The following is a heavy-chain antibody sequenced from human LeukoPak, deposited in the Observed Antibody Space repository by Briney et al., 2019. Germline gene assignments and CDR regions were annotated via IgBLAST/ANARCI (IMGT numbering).Heavy chain of an antibody. CDR2: INPSGGST. J-gene: IGHJ3*02. D-gene: IGHD3-22*01. Sequence: ASVKVSCKASGYTFTSYYMHWVRQAPGQGLEWMGIINPSGGSTSYAQKFQGRATMTRDTSTSTVYMELSSLGSEDTAVYYCARDGGYYDSSGYYYNDAFDIWGQGTLVTVSS. V-gene: IGHV1-46*01. CDR1: GYTFTSYY. CDR3: ARDGGYYDSSGYYYNDAFDI.